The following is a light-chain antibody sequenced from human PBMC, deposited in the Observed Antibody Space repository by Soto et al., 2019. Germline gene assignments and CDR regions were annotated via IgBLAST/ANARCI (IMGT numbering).Light chain of an antibody. CDR1: SSNIGAHYD. CDR2: GNS. J-gene: IGLJ1*01. CDR3: QSYDNSLSVYV. Sequence: QSVLTQPPSVSGAPGQRVTISCTGSSSNIGAHYDVHWYQQLPGTAPKLLIYGNSNRPSGVPDRFSGSKSGTSASLAITGLQAGDEVDYYCQSYDNSLSVYVFGTGTRLTVL. V-gene: IGLV1-40*01.